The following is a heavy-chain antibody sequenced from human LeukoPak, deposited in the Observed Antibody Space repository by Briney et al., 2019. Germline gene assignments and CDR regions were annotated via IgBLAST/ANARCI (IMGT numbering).Heavy chain of an antibody. Sequence: SVKVSCKASGGTFSSYAISWVRQAPGQGLEWMGRIIPIFGTANYAQKFQGRVTITTDESTSTAYMELSRLRSEDTAVYYCASVEQWLDAFDIWGQGTMVTVSS. CDR1: GGTFSSYA. D-gene: IGHD6-19*01. J-gene: IGHJ3*02. CDR3: ASVEQWLDAFDI. V-gene: IGHV1-69*05. CDR2: IIPIFGTA.